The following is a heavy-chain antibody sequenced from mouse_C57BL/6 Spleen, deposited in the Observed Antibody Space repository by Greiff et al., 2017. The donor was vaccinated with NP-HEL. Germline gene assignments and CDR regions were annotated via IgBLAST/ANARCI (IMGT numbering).Heavy chain of an antibody. J-gene: IGHJ2*01. V-gene: IGHV5-16*01. CDR3: ARSYYDYHFDY. Sequence: EVQRVESEGGLVQPGSSMKLSCTASGFTFSDYYMAWVRQVPEKGLEWVANINYDGSSTYYLDSLKSRFIISRDNAKNILYLQMSSLKSEDTATYYCARSYYDYHFDYWGQGTTLTVSS. D-gene: IGHD2-4*01. CDR1: GFTFSDYY. CDR2: INYDGSST.